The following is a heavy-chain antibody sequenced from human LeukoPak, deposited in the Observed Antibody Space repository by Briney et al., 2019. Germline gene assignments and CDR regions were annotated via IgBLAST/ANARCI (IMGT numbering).Heavy chain of an antibody. CDR1: GFTFSSYS. CDR2: ISSSSSYI. Sequence: GRSLRLSCAASGFTFSSYSMNWVRQAPGKGLEWVSSISSSSSYISYADSVKGRFTISRDNAKNSLYLQMNSLRAEDTAVYYCARDGNYYDSSGYYYFDYWGQGTLVTVSS. J-gene: IGHJ4*02. CDR3: ARDGNYYDSSGYYYFDY. V-gene: IGHV3-21*01. D-gene: IGHD3-22*01.